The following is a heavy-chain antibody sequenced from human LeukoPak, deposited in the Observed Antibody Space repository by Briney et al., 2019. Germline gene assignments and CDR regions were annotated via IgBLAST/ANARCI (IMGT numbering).Heavy chain of an antibody. V-gene: IGHV3-30*18. CDR2: IAHDGSLK. Sequence: PGGSLRLSCAASGFSFSNHGMHWVRQAPGKGLEWVAVIAHDGSLKFYADSVKGRFTISRDNSRNTVYLQMNTLTSEDSGVYSCAKESLGRGSSYGSYFDYCGQGTLVTVSS. CDR3: AKESLGRGSSYGSYFDY. CDR1: GFSFSNHG. J-gene: IGHJ4*02. D-gene: IGHD1-26*01.